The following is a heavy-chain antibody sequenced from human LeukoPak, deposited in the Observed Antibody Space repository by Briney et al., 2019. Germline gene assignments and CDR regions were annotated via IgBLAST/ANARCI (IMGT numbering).Heavy chain of an antibody. V-gene: IGHV3-23*01. D-gene: IGHD3-10*01. Sequence: GGSLRLSCAFSGLTFSSYAMTWVRQAPGTGLEWVTAVSGGGGSTYYADSVRGRFTISRDNSKNTLYLQMNSLKAEDTAVYYCASDGTKFGALTYYYYYMDVWGKGTTVTVSS. CDR3: ASDGTKFGALTYYYYYMDV. J-gene: IGHJ6*03. CDR1: GLTFSSYA. CDR2: VSGGGGST.